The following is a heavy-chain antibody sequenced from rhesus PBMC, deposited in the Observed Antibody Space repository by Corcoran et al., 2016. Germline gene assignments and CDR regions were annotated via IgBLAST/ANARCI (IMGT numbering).Heavy chain of an antibody. CDR1: GYSISSGYG. CDR2: ISYSGST. V-gene: IGHV4-122*02. D-gene: IGHD1-44*02. CDR3: ARDGAWTPRDY. Sequence: QVQLQQWGEGLVKPSETLSLTCAVYGYSISSGYGWSWIRQPPGKGLEWIGYISYSGSTSYNPSLKSRVTISRDTSKNQFSLKLSSVTAADTAVYYCARDGAWTPRDYWGQGVLVTVSS. J-gene: IGHJ4*01.